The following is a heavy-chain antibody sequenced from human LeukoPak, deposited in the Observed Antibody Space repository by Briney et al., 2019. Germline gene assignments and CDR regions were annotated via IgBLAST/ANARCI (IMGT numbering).Heavy chain of an antibody. J-gene: IGHJ4*02. CDR1: GFTFSSYS. CDR3: ARDGRGYRGYDQFDY. Sequence: GGSLRLSCAASGFTFSSYSMNWVRQAPGKGLEWVSFISTSSSYIHNADSVKGRFTISRDNAENSLYLQMNSLRAEDTAVYYCARDGRGYRGYDQFDYWGQGTLVTVSS. D-gene: IGHD5-12*01. V-gene: IGHV3-21*04. CDR2: ISTSSSYI.